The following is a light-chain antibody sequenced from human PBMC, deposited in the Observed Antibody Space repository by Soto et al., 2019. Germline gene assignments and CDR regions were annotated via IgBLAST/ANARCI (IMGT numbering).Light chain of an antibody. J-gene: IGLJ1*01. CDR1: SSDVAFYNH. CDR2: EVN. Sequence: QSVLTQPASVSGSPGQSITISCTGTSSDVAFYNHVSWYQQHPGKAPKLLIYEVNNRPSGVSHRFSGSKSGNTASLTISGLQAEDEADYYCSSFASTHTYVFGTGTQLTVL. CDR3: SSFASTHTYV. V-gene: IGLV2-14*01.